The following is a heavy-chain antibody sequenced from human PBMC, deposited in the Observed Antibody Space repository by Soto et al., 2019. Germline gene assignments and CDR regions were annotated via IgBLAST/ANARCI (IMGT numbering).Heavy chain of an antibody. CDR1: GFTVSSNH. J-gene: IGHJ4*02. D-gene: IGHD3-16*01. V-gene: IGHV3-66*01. Sequence: EVQLVESGGGLVQPGGSLRLSCAASGFTVSSNHMSWVRQAPGKGLEWVSLIYSGGSTYYADSVKGRFTFSRDNSKNTLYMQRNGLGVEDTAVYYCAGPGEQHRYWGQGTLVTVSS. CDR2: IYSGGST. CDR3: AGPGEQHRY.